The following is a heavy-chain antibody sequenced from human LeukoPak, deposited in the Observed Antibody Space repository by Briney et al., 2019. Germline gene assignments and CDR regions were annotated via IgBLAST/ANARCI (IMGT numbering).Heavy chain of an antibody. CDR3: ARDHSGSFEDAFDI. Sequence: ASVTVSCKASGGTSNSYTINWVRQAPGQGLEWMGGIVSMFGITNYAQKFLGRVTITADESRRTVSMELSSLKSEDTAMYFCARDHSGSFEDAFDIWGQGTMVTVSS. D-gene: IGHD6-13*01. J-gene: IGHJ3*02. CDR2: IVSMFGIT. CDR1: GGTSNSYT. V-gene: IGHV1-69*13.